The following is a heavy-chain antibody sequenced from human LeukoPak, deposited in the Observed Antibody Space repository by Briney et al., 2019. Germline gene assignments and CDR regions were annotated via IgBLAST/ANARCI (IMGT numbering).Heavy chain of an antibody. Sequence: GGSLRLSCAASGFTFSSYWMSWVRQAPGKGREWVANIKQDGSEKYYVDSVKSRFTISRDNAKNSLYLQMNSLRAEDTAVYYCARDPRNVWGSYRYDYWGQGTLVTVSS. J-gene: IGHJ4*02. CDR3: ARDPRNVWGSYRYDY. V-gene: IGHV3-7*01. CDR2: IKQDGSEK. CDR1: GFTFSSYW. D-gene: IGHD3-16*02.